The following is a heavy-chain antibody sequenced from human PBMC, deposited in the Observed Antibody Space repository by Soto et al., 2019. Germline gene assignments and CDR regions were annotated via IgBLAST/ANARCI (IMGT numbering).Heavy chain of an antibody. CDR2: ISSTSTNI. J-gene: IGHJ3*01. V-gene: IGHV3-21*02. Sequence: EVLLVESGGGLVKPGGSLRLSCVASGFSFSTSIMHWVRQAPGKGLEWIATISSTSTNIYYAGSVKGRFSISRDNPKNSPFLQMNSLRAEDMAVYYCARGIASTSLVSFDVWGQGTMVTVS. D-gene: IGHD1-1*01. CDR3: ARGIASTSLVSFDV. CDR1: GFSFSTSI.